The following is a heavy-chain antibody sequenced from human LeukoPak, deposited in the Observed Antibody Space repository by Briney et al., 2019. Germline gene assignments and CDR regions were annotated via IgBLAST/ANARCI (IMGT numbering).Heavy chain of an antibody. CDR3: ARGGHCSSTSCYRSFDY. Sequence: ASMKVSCKASGYTFTSYYMHWVRQAPGQGLEWMGRIIPILGIANYAQKFQGRVTITADKSTSTAYMELSSLRSEDTAVYYCARGGHCSSTSCYRSFDYWGQGTLVTVSS. J-gene: IGHJ4*02. CDR2: IIPILGIA. V-gene: IGHV1-69*04. D-gene: IGHD2-2*01. CDR1: GYTFTSYY.